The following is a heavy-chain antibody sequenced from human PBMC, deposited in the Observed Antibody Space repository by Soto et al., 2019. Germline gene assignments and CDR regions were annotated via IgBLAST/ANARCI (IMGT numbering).Heavy chain of an antibody. V-gene: IGHV1-18*01. CDR3: ARGSGPMIEWH. CDR1: GYTFSMYG. Sequence: ASVKVSCKASGYTFSMYGISLVRQAPGQGLEWMGWINAGNGNTKYSQKFQGRVTITRDTSASTAYMELSSLRSEDTAVYYCARGSGPMIEWHWGQGTLVTVSS. J-gene: IGHJ4*02. D-gene: IGHD3-22*01. CDR2: INAGNGNT.